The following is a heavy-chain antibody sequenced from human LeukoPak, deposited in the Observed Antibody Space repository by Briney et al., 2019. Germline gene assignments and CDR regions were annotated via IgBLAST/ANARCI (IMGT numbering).Heavy chain of an antibody. Sequence: PSETPSLTCTVSGGSISSSSYYWGWIRQPPGKGLEWIGTIYYSGSTYYNPSLKSRVAISVDTSKNQFSLKLSSVTAADTAVYYCARQASGYSGYLPKYCFDYWGQGTLVTVSS. V-gene: IGHV4-39*01. J-gene: IGHJ4*02. CDR1: GGSISSSSYY. CDR2: IYYSGST. D-gene: IGHD5-12*01. CDR3: ARQASGYSGYLPKYCFDY.